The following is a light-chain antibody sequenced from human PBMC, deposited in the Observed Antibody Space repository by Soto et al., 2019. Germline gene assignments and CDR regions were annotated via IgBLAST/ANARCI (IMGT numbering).Light chain of an antibody. J-gene: IGKJ1*01. CDR1: QTISIY. CDR2: AAS. CDR3: QQSFSIPSWT. V-gene: IGKV1-39*01. Sequence: DIQMTQSPSSLSASVGDRVTITCRASQTISIYLNWYQQKPGRAPKLLISAASSLQSGVPSRFSGSRSGTDFTLTISGLQPEDFATYYCQQSFSIPSWTFGQGTKVEIK.